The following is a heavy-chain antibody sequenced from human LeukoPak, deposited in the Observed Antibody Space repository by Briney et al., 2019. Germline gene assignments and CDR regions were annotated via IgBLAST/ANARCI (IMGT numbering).Heavy chain of an antibody. CDR1: GFTFSSYS. CDR3: ARVYKAGTRYYYYGMDV. CDR2: ISPSTSDI. Sequence: PGGSLRLSCAASGFTFSSYSMNWVRQAPGKGLEWVSSISPSTSDIYYAYSVKGRFTITRDNAKNSLYLQMNSLRAEDTAVSHCARVYKAGTRYYYYGMDVWGLGTTVTVSS. D-gene: IGHD1-1*01. V-gene: IGHV3-21*01. J-gene: IGHJ6*02.